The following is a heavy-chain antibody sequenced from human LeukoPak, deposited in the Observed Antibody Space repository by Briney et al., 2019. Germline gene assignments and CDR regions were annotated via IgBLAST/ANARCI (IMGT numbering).Heavy chain of an antibody. CDR3: ARGVVYYDFWSGYYSVTNWFDP. D-gene: IGHD3-3*01. Sequence: SETLSLTCAAYGGSFSGYYWSWIRQPPGKGLEWIGEINHSGSTNYNPSLKSRVTISVDTSKNQFSLKLSSVTAADTAVYYCARGVVYYDFWSGYYSVTNWFDPWGQGTLVTVSS. V-gene: IGHV4-34*01. CDR2: INHSGST. J-gene: IGHJ5*02. CDR1: GGSFSGYY.